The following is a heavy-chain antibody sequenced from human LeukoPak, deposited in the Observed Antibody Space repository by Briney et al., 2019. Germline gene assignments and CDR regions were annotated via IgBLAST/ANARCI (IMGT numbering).Heavy chain of an antibody. J-gene: IGHJ4*02. CDR1: GFTFSSYA. V-gene: IGHV3-23*01. CDR3: AKDPRPNYYDSSGYQGPRGY. Sequence: GGSLRLSCAASGFTFSSYAMSWVRQAPGKGLEWVSAISGSGGSTYSADSVKGRFTISRDNSKNTLYLQMNSLRAEDTAVYYCAKDPRPNYYDSSGYQGPRGYWGQGTLVTVSS. CDR2: ISGSGGST. D-gene: IGHD3-22*01.